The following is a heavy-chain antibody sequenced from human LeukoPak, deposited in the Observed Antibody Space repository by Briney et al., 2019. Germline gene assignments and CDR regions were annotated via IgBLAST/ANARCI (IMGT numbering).Heavy chain of an antibody. D-gene: IGHD3-10*01. CDR2: ISYDGSNK. Sequence: GGSLRLSCAASGFTFSSYGMHWVRQAPGKGLEWVAVISYDGSNKYYADSVKGRFTISRDNSKNTLYLQMNSLRAEDTAVYYCTNSLSSGSYYKDYWGQGTLVTVSS. V-gene: IGHV3-30*18. CDR3: TNSLSSGSYYKDY. CDR1: GFTFSSYG. J-gene: IGHJ4*02.